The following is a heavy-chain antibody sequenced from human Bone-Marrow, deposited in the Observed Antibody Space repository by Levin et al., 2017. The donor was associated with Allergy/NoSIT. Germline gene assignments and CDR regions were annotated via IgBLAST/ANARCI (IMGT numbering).Heavy chain of an antibody. CDR3: ARLASSSWYLDY. Sequence: SETLSLTCAVYGGSFSGYYWSWIRQPPGKGLEWIGEINHSGSTNYNPSLKSRVTISVDTSKNQFSLKLSSVTAADTAVYYCARLASSSWYLDYWGQGTLVTVSS. V-gene: IGHV4-34*01. CDR1: GGSFSGYY. CDR2: INHSGST. J-gene: IGHJ4*02. D-gene: IGHD6-13*01.